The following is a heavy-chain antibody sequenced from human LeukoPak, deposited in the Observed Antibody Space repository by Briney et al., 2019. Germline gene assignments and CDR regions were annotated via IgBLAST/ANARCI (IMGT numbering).Heavy chain of an antibody. CDR2: INPNSGGT. V-gene: IGHV1-2*02. Sequence: ASVKVSCKSSGYTFTGYYMHWVRQAPGQGLEWMGWINPNSGGTNYAQKFQGRVTMNRHTSISTAHMELSRLRSDDTAGYYCARVRPYYGDALDYWGQGTLVTVSS. D-gene: IGHD4-17*01. J-gene: IGHJ4*02. CDR1: GYTFTGYY. CDR3: ARVRPYYGDALDY.